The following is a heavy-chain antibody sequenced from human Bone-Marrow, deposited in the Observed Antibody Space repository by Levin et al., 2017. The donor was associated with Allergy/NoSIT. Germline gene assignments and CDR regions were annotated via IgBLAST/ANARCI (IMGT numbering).Heavy chain of an antibody. V-gene: IGHV3-21*01. CDR3: VRSSTMGPRGVFGRLGYFQY. J-gene: IGHJ1*01. D-gene: IGHD3-16*02. CDR2: ISPGGSYK. CDR1: GFTFSNYN. Sequence: GESLKISCTASGFTFSNYNMNWVRQAPGKGLEWVSSISPGGSYKYYADSVKGHFTISRDDAANSLFLHLNALRVDDTALYYCVRSSTMGPRGVFGRLGYFQYWGQGTLVTVSS.